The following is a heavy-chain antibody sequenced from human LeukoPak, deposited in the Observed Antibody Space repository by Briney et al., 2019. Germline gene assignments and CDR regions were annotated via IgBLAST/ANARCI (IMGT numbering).Heavy chain of an antibody. D-gene: IGHD6-13*01. Sequence: ASVKVSCKASGYTCTGYYMHWVRQAPGQGLEWMGRINPNSGGTNYAQKFQGRVTMTRDTSISTAYMELSRLRSDDTAVYYCATAAAGTGFDYWGQGTLVTVSS. CDR1: GYTCTGYY. V-gene: IGHV1-2*06. CDR2: INPNSGGT. CDR3: ATAAAGTGFDY. J-gene: IGHJ4*02.